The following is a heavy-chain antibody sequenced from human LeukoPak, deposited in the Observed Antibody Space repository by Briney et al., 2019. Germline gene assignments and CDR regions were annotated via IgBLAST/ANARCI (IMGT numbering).Heavy chain of an antibody. CDR3: ARGGVYDFWSGYYDYFDY. D-gene: IGHD3-3*01. V-gene: IGHV1-2*02. J-gene: IGHJ4*02. CDR1: GYTFTGYY. CDR2: INPNSGGT. Sequence: ASVKVSCKASGYTFTGYYMHWVRQAPGQGLEWMGWINPNSGGTNYAQKFQGRVTMTRDTSISTAYMEPSRLRSDDTAVYYCARGGVYDFWSGYYDYFDYWGQGTLVTVSS.